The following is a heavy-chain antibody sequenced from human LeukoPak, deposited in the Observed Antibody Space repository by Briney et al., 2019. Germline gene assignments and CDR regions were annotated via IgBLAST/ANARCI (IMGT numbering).Heavy chain of an antibody. J-gene: IGHJ4*02. CDR2: IYSGGST. CDR3: AKDLTEYSSSLGLDY. CDR1: GFTVSSNY. D-gene: IGHD6-6*01. Sequence: GGSLRLSCAASGFTVSSNYMSWVRQAPGKGLEWVSVIYSGGSTYYADSVKGRFTISRDNSKNTLYLQMNSLRAEDTAVYYCAKDLTEYSSSLGLDYWGQGTLVTVSS. V-gene: IGHV3-53*01.